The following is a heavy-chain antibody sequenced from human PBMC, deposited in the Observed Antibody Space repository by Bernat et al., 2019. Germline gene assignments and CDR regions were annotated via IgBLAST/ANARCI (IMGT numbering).Heavy chain of an antibody. Sequence: QVQLVESGGGLVKPGGSLRLSCAASGFTFSDYYMSWIRQAPGKGLEWVSYISSSSSYTNYADSVKGRFTISRDNAKNSLYLQMNSLRAEDTAVYYCARRSQAGRDGYRFWYFDLWGRGTLVTVSS. J-gene: IGHJ2*01. CDR3: ARRSQAGRDGYRFWYFDL. V-gene: IGHV3-11*05. CDR1: GFTFSDYY. D-gene: IGHD5-12*01. CDR2: ISSSSSYT.